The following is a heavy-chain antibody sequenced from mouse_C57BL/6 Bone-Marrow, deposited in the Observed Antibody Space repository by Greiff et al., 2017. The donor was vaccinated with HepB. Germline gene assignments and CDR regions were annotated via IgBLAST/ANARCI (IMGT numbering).Heavy chain of an antibody. Sequence: QVQLQQPGAELVRPGSSVKLSCKASGYTFTSYWMDWVKQRPGQGLEWIGNIYPSDSETHYNQKFKDKATLTVDKSSSKAYMQLSSLTSEDSAVYYCARSRYSNYGLYYAMDYWGQGTSVTVSS. V-gene: IGHV1-61*01. CDR2: IYPSDSET. D-gene: IGHD2-5*01. CDR1: GYTFTSYW. CDR3: ARSRYSNYGLYYAMDY. J-gene: IGHJ4*01.